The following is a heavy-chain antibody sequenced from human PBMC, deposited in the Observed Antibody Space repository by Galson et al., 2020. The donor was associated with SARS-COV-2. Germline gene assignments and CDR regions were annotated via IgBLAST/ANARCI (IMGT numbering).Heavy chain of an antibody. CDR3: ARGGYSSSWYGDRNWFDP. CDR2: INHSGST. V-gene: IGHV4-34*01. D-gene: IGHD6-13*01. Sequence: SETLSLTCAVYGGSFRGYYWSWIRKPPGKGLEWIGEINHSGSTNYNPSLKSRVTISVDTSKNQFSLKLSSVTAADTAVYCCARGGYSSSWYGDRNWFDPWGQGTLVTVSS. CDR1: GGSFRGYY. J-gene: IGHJ5*02.